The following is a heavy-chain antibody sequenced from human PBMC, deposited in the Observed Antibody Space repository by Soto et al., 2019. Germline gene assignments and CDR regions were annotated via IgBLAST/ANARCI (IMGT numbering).Heavy chain of an antibody. J-gene: IGHJ6*02. D-gene: IGHD3-10*01. Sequence: GGSLRLSCAASGFTFSSDALNWVRQAPGKAPEWVSGISNSGRNTYYADSVRGRFTISRDNSNNMLYLQMNGLRGGDTAVYFCASRNSGSAYEEVSHYGLDVWGQGTAVTVSS. CDR3: ASRNSGSAYEEVSHYGLDV. V-gene: IGHV3-23*01. CDR1: GFTFSSDA. CDR2: ISNSGRNT.